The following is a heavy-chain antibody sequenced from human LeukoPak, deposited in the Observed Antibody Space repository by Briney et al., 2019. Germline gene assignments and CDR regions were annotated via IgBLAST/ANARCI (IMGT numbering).Heavy chain of an antibody. V-gene: IGHV3-48*03. J-gene: IGHJ6*03. CDR2: ISSSGSTI. D-gene: IGHD3-3*01. CDR1: GFTFSSYE. Sequence: GGSLRLSCAASGFTFSSYEMNWVRQAPGKGPEWASYISSSGSTIYYADSVKGRFTISRDNAKNSLYLQMNSLRAEDTAVYYCARIDYDFWSGYFVRNMGYMDVWGKGTTVTVSS. CDR3: ARIDYDFWSGYFVRNMGYMDV.